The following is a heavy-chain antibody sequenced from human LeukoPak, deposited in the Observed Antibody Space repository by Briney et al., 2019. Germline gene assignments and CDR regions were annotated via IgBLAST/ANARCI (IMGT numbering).Heavy chain of an antibody. J-gene: IGHJ4*02. D-gene: IGHD5-18*01. V-gene: IGHV3-11*01. Sequence: GGSLRLSCAASGFTFSDYYMSWIRQAPGKGLEWVSYISSSGSTIYYADSVTGRFTISRDNSKNTLYLQMNSLRAEDTAVYYCAKDSTFAFSYPRGDYFDYWGQGTLVTVSS. CDR1: GFTFSDYY. CDR2: ISSSGSTI. CDR3: AKDSTFAFSYPRGDYFDY.